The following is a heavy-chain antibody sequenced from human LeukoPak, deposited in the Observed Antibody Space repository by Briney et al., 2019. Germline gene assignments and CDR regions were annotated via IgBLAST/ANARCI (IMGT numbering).Heavy chain of an antibody. CDR3: ARRFGTGGNLHHDAYDV. CDR1: GASISDYY. D-gene: IGHD1-1*01. V-gene: IGHV4-4*09. CDR2: IYSVGSP. Sequence: SETLSLTCTVSGASISDYYWGWIRQPPGKGLEWIGHIYSVGSPTCSPSLMSRVSISVDTSKNQFSLELSSVTAADTAVYYCARRFGTGGNLHHDAYDVWGQGTVVTVSS. J-gene: IGHJ3*01.